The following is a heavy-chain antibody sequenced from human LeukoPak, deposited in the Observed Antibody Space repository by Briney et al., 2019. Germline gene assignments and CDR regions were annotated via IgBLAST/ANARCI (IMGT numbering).Heavy chain of an antibody. CDR1: GYTFTSYG. Sequence: ASVKVSCKASGYTFTSYGISWVRQAPGQGPEWMGWISAYNGNTNYAQKLQGRVTMTTDTSTSTAYMELRSLRSDDTAVYYCARAWDDFWSGYYTGFDYWGQGTLVTVSS. V-gene: IGHV1-18*01. D-gene: IGHD3-3*01. CDR3: ARAWDDFWSGYYTGFDY. J-gene: IGHJ4*02. CDR2: ISAYNGNT.